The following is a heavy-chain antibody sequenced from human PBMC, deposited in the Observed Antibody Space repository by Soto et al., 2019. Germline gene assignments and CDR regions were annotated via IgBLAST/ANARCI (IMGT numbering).Heavy chain of an antibody. V-gene: IGHV3-72*01. J-gene: IGHJ4*02. CDR1: GIVFSDYY. Sequence: GGSXRLSCAASGIVFSDYYMDWVRQAPGKGLEWVGRSRNKVNNYRTEYAASVKGRFTISRDESKNSVYLQMDSLKTEDSAVYYCTRANTRANTGYYPAFWGQGTLVTVSS. CDR2: SRNKVNNYRT. CDR3: TRANTRANTGYYPAF. D-gene: IGHD3-9*01.